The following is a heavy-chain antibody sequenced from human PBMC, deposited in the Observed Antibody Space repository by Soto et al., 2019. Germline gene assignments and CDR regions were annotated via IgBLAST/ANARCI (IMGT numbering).Heavy chain of an antibody. Sequence: PGESLKISCKGSGYSFTSYWISWVRQMPGKGLEWMGIIYPGDPDARYSPSFEGQVTISVAKSTSTAYLQWSSLKASDTAMYYCATDTARTYYYYGMDVWGQGTTVTVSS. V-gene: IGHV5-51*01. J-gene: IGHJ6*02. CDR3: ATDTARTYYYYGMDV. CDR1: GYSFTSYW. D-gene: IGHD5-18*01. CDR2: IYPGDPDA.